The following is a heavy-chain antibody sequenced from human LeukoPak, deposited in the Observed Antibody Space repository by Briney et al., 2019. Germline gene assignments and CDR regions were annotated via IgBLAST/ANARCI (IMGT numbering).Heavy chain of an antibody. J-gene: IGHJ6*03. CDR1: GGSFSGYY. D-gene: IGHD2-2*01. V-gene: IGHV4-34*01. Sequence: PSETLSLTCAVYGGSFSGYYWSWIRQPPGKGLEWIGEINHSGCTNYNPSLKSRVTISVDTSKNQFSLRLSSVTAADTAVYYCARHKRIVVVPAVMRKEYYYYYMDVWGKGTTVTVSS. CDR2: INHSGCT. CDR3: ARHKRIVVVPAVMRKEYYYYYMDV.